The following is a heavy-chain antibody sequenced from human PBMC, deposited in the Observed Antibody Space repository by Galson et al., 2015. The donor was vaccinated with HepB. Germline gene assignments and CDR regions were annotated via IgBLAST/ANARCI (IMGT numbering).Heavy chain of an antibody. CDR1: GYSISSGYY. D-gene: IGHD5/OR15-5a*01. V-gene: IGHV4-38-2*02. J-gene: IGHJ4*02. Sequence: DTLSLTCTVSGYSISSGYYWGWLRQPPGKGLEWVGNIYPSGNTQYNPSLTSRITISVDTSKNQFSLKLNPVTAADTAVYYCATRHLYADYVGYWGQGTLVTVSS. CDR2: IYPSGNT. CDR3: ATRHLYADYVGY.